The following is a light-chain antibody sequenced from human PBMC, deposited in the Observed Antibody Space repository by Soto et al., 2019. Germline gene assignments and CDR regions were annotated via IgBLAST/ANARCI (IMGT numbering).Light chain of an antibody. J-gene: IGKJ2*01. V-gene: IGKV3-20*01. Sequence: EIVLTQSPGTLSLSPGERATLSCRASQTVSTNFLAWYQQKPGQAPRLLIHGASGRASGIPDRFSGSGSGTDFTLTISRLEAADCAVYYCQLYGNSPRYTFGQGTKLEIK. CDR1: QTVSTNF. CDR2: GAS. CDR3: QLYGNSPRYT.